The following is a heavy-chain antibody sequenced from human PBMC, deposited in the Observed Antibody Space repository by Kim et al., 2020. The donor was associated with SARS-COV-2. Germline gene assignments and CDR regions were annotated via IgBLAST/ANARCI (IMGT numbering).Heavy chain of an antibody. CDR3: ARWIQLWGGYFDY. J-gene: IGHJ4*02. Sequence: YAQKFQGRVTITADESTSTAYMELSSLRSEDTAVYYCARWIQLWGGYFDYWGQGTLVTVSS. V-gene: IGHV1-69*01. D-gene: IGHD5-18*01.